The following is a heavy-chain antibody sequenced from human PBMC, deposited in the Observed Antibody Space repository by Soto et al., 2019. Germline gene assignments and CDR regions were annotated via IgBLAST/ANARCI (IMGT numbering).Heavy chain of an antibody. D-gene: IGHD4-17*01. CDR3: VSQRTTVPTQAYFDY. V-gene: IGHV4-39*01. CDR2: VYYRGRS. J-gene: IGHJ4*02. CDR1: GGSVTNSSYY. Sequence: SETLSLTGTVFGGSVTNSSYYWGWIRQSPGQGLEWIGSVYYRGRSYSKSSVKSRVTISVDTSKNRFSLSLSSVTASDTAFYFCVSQRTTVPTQAYFDYWGPGALVTVSS.